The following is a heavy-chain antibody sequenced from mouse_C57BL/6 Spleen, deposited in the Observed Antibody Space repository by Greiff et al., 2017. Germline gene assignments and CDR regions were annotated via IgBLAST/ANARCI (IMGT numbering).Heavy chain of an antibody. CDR3: ARGYGYDRTYYAMDY. V-gene: IGHV1-53*01. Sequence: VQLQQSGTELVKPGASVKLSCKASGYTFTSYWMHWVKQRPGQGLEWIGNINPSNGGTNYNEKFKSKATLTVDKSSSTAYMQLSSLTSEDSAVYYCARGYGYDRTYYAMDYWGQGTSVTVSS. CDR2: INPSNGGT. J-gene: IGHJ4*01. CDR1: GYTFTSYW. D-gene: IGHD2-2*01.